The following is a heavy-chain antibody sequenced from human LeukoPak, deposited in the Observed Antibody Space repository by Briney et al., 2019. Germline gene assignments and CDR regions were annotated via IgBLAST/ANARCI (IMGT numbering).Heavy chain of an antibody. CDR3: ARVNPGDGYYYCYMDV. D-gene: IGHD4-17*01. Sequence: SETLSLTCTVSGGSISSYYWSWIRQPPGKGLEWIGYIYYSGSTNYNPSLKSRVTISVDTSKNQFSLKLSSVTAADTAVYYCARVNPGDGYYYCYMDVWGKGNTVTISS. CDR2: IYYSGST. V-gene: IGHV4-59*01. J-gene: IGHJ6*03. CDR1: GGSISSYY.